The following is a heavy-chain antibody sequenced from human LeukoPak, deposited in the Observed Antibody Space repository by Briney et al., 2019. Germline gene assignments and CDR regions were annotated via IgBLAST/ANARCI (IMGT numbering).Heavy chain of an antibody. CDR1: GGSIRSSYYY. CDR2: INHSGST. V-gene: IGHV4-39*07. Sequence: PSETLSLTCTVSGGSIRSSYYYWSWIRQPPGKGLEWIGEINHSGSTNYNPSLKSRVTISVDTSKKQFSLKLSSVTAADTAVYYCVTYYFDSSGPKKNYWGQGTLVTVSS. D-gene: IGHD3-22*01. J-gene: IGHJ4*02. CDR3: VTYYFDSSGPKKNY.